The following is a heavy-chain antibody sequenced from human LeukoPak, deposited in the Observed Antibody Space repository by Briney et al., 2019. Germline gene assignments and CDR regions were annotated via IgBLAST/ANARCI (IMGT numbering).Heavy chain of an antibody. J-gene: IGHJ5*02. CDR1: GGSVSSYY. CDR3: ARRGSSGHYGGWFDP. Sequence: SETLSLTCSVSGGSVSSYYWGWIRQPPGKGLEWIGYIYYGGTTCYNPSLKSRVTISVDTSSNHVSLRLTSVTATDTAVYFCARRGSSGHYGGWFDPWGPGTLVTVSS. D-gene: IGHD6-19*01. V-gene: IGHV4-59*08. CDR2: IYYGGTT.